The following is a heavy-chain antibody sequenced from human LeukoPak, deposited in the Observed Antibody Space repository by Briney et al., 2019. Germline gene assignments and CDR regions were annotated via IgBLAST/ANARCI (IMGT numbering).Heavy chain of an antibody. CDR1: GGTFSSYA. CDR3: ARDQGDSRDSDYYYYMDV. V-gene: IGHV1-69*13. Sequence: SVKVSCKASGGTFSSYAISWVRQAPGQGLEWMGGIIPIFGTANYAQKFQGRVTITADESTSTAYMELSSLRSEDTAVYYCARDQGDSRDSDYYYYMDVWGKGTTVTVSS. CDR2: IIPIFGTA. J-gene: IGHJ6*03. D-gene: IGHD3-22*01.